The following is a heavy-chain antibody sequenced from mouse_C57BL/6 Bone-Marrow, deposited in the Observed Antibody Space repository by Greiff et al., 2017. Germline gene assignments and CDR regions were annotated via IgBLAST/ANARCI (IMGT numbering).Heavy chain of an antibody. CDR1: GFNIKDYY. CDR2: IDPEDGET. D-gene: IGHD1-1*01. V-gene: IGHV14-2*01. J-gene: IGHJ4*01. Sequence: VQLKESGAELVKPGASVKFSCTASGFNIKDYYMHWVKQRTKQGREGFGRIDPEDGETKYARKFQGKATKTADTSSNPAYLQLSSLTSEDTAVYYCVPSGITTMDYWGQGTSVTVSS. CDR3: VPSGITTMDY.